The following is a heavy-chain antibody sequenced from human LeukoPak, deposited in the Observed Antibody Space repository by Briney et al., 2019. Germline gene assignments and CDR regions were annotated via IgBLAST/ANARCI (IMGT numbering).Heavy chain of an antibody. Sequence: SGTLSLTCAVSGGSISSSNWWSWVRQPPGKGLEWIGEIYHSGSTNYNPSLKSRVTISVDKSKNQFSLKLSSVTAADTAVYYCARGLSSSWGLYYFDYWGQGTLVTASS. CDR3: ARGLSSSWGLYYFDY. CDR2: IYHSGST. J-gene: IGHJ4*02. CDR1: GGSISSSNW. V-gene: IGHV4-4*02. D-gene: IGHD6-13*01.